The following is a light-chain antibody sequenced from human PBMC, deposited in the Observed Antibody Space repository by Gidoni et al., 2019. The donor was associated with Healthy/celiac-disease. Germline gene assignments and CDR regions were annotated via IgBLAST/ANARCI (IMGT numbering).Light chain of an antibody. CDR3: GTWDSSLSAVV. V-gene: IGLV1-51*01. Sequence: QSVLTQPPSVSAAPGQKVTISCSGSSANIGNNYVSWYQQLPGTAPKLLIYDNNTRPSGIPDRFSGSQSGTSATLGLTGLPTGDEADYYCGTWDSSLSAVVFGGGTKLTVL. J-gene: IGLJ2*01. CDR1: SANIGNNY. CDR2: DNN.